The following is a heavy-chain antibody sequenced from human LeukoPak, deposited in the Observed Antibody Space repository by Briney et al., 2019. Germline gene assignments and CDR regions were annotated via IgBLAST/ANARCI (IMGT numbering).Heavy chain of an antibody. CDR3: ARTMVRGIIPRYFFDY. V-gene: IGHV2-70*11. CDR1: GFSLSTSGMC. CDR2: IDWDDDK. D-gene: IGHD3-10*01. Sequence: ESGPTVVNPTQTLTLTGTFSGFSLSTSGMCMSWIRQPPGKALQWLARIDWDDDKYYSTSLKTRLTISKDTSKNQVVLIMTNMHPADTATYYCARTMVRGIIPRYFFDYWGQGTLVTVSS. J-gene: IGHJ4*02.